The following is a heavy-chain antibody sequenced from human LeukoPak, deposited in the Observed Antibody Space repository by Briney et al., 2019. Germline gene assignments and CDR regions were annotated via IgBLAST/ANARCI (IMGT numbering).Heavy chain of an antibody. D-gene: IGHD2-21*01. CDR2: ISSSRSTI. CDR1: GFTFSSYS. V-gene: IGHV3-48*01. J-gene: IGHJ4*02. Sequence: GGSLRLSCAASGFTFSSYSMNWVRQAPGKGLEWVSYISSSRSTIYYADSVKGRFTISRDNAKNSLYLQMNSLRAEDTAVYYCARDIRRSFDYWGQGTLVTVSS. CDR3: ARDIRRSFDY.